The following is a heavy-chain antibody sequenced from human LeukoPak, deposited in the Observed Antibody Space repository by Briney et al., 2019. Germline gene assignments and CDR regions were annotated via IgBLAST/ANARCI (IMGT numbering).Heavy chain of an antibody. CDR2: ISSGSRTI. D-gene: IGHD6-19*01. CDR3: ASRYNSGCFDH. Sequence: GGSLRLSCAASGFTFNDYYMSWIRQAPGKGLEWVSYISSGSRTIYYADSVKGRFTISRDNAKNSMYLQMNSRRAEDTYVYYWASRYNSGCFDHWGQGTLVTVSS. V-gene: IGHV3-11*01. J-gene: IGHJ5*02. CDR1: GFTFNDYY.